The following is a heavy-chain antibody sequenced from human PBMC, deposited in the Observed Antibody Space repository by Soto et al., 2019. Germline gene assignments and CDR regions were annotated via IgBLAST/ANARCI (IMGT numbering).Heavy chain of an antibody. J-gene: IGHJ5*02. CDR1: GRYISYEYH. Sequence: SETLSLSCTVSGRYISYEYHWTWIRQSPAKCLEWIGYISYTGTTYYNPSLQGRVSISADTSKNQFSLKLSSATAADTAVYYCERILSIAAAGTRWFDPWGQGNLVTGYS. CDR3: ERILSIAAAGTRWFDP. D-gene: IGHD6-13*01. CDR2: ISYTGTT. V-gene: IGHV4-30-4*02.